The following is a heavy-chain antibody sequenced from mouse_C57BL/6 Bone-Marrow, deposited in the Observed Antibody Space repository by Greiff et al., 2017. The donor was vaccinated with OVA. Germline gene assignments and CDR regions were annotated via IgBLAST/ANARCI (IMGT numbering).Heavy chain of an antibody. V-gene: IGHV14-4*01. CDR2: IDPENGDT. D-gene: IGHD1-1*01. Sequence: VQLQQSGAELVRPGASVKLSCTASGFNIKDDYMHWVKQRPEQGLEWIGWIDPENGDTEYASKFQGKATITADTSSNTAYLQLSSLTSEDTAVYDCTYYGSSSSWFAYWGQGTLVTVSA. J-gene: IGHJ3*01. CDR3: TYYGSSSSWFAY. CDR1: GFNIKDDY.